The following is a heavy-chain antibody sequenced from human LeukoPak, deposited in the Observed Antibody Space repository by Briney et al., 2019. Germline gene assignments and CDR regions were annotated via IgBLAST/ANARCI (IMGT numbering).Heavy chain of an antibody. Sequence: SQTLALTCALSGDSFSSNSAAWNWIRQSPSRGLEWLGRTYYRSKWYNDYAVSVKSRITVNPDTSKNQFSLQLNSVTPEDTAVYYCARGYGYGFDYWGQGTLVTVSS. D-gene: IGHD5-18*01. CDR2: TYYRSKWYN. CDR1: GDSFSSNSAA. CDR3: ARGYGYGFDY. J-gene: IGHJ4*02. V-gene: IGHV6-1*01.